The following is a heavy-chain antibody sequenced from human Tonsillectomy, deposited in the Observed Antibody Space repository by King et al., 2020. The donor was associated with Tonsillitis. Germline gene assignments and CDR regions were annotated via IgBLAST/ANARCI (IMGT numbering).Heavy chain of an antibody. V-gene: IGHV4-59*01. D-gene: IGHD2-2*01. CDR3: ARGGRSSTSPYYYYYYYMDV. CDR1: GGSISSYY. J-gene: IGHJ6*03. CDR2: IYYSGST. Sequence: QLQESGPGLVKPSETLSLTCTVSGGSISSYYWSWIRQPPGKGLEWIGYIYYSGSTNYNPSLRSRVSISIDTSKNQFSLKLSSVTAAATAGYYCARGGRSSTSPYYYYYYYMDVWGRGTTVTVSS.